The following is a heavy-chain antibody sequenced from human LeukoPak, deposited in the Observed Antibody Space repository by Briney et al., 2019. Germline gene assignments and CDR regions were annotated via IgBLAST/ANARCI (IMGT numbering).Heavy chain of an antibody. CDR3: AKDHSSGWYFDY. D-gene: IGHD6-19*01. CDR1: GFTFSSYG. Sequence: GGSLRLSCAASGFTFSSYGMHWVRQAPGKGLEWVAVISYDGSNKYYAGSVKGRFTISRDNSKNTLYLQMNSLRAEDTAVYYCAKDHSSGWYFDYWGQGTLVTVSS. J-gene: IGHJ4*02. V-gene: IGHV3-30*18. CDR2: ISYDGSNK.